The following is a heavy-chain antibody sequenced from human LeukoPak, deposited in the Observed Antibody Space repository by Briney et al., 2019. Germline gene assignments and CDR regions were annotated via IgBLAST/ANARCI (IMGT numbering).Heavy chain of an antibody. J-gene: IGHJ4*02. D-gene: IGHD3-10*01. CDR3: ARGAYGPGSFPFDC. Sequence: PGGSLRLFCAASGFTLSSYWMSWVRQAPGKGLEWVANIKKDGGEKYYLESVRGRFTISRDNAKNSLFLQMNSLRAEDTAVYYCARGAYGPGSFPFDCWGQGTLVTVSS. V-gene: IGHV3-7*01. CDR2: IKKDGGEK. CDR1: GFTLSSYW.